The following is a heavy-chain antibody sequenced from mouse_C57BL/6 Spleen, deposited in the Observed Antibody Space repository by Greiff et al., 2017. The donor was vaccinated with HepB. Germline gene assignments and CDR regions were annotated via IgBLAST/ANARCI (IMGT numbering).Heavy chain of an antibody. J-gene: IGHJ4*01. CDR3: ARDCNYHYAMDY. Sequence: EVLLVESVAELVRPGASVKLSCTASGFNIKNTYMHWVKQRPEQGLEWIGRIDPANGNTKYAPKFQGKATIPADTSSNTAYLQLNSLTSEDTAIYYCARDCNYHYAMDYWGQGTSVTVSS. CDR2: IDPANGNT. CDR1: GFNIKNTY. V-gene: IGHV14-3*01. D-gene: IGHD2-1*01.